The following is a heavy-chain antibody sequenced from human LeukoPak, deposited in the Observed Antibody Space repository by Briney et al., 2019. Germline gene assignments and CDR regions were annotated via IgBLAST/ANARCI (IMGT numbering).Heavy chain of an antibody. D-gene: IGHD2-2*01. CDR1: GFTFSSCA. CDR3: AKGPIVVVPAATWFDP. J-gene: IGHJ5*02. V-gene: IGHV3-23*01. CDR2: ISGSGGST. Sequence: PGGSLRLSCAASGFTFSSCAMSWVRQAPGKGLEWVSAISGSGGSTYYADSVKGRFTISRDNSKNTLYLQMNSLRAEDTAVYYCAKGPIVVVPAATWFDPWGQGTLVTVSS.